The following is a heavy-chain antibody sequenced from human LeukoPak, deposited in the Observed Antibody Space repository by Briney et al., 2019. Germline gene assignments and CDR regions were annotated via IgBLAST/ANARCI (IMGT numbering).Heavy chain of an antibody. CDR2: IHHGGST. CDR1: GVSFSGYY. D-gene: IGHD6-19*01. CDR3: ATGQNSTGSYGFDY. V-gene: IGHV4-34*01. J-gene: IGHJ4*02. Sequence: PSETLSLTCAVYGVSFSGYYWSWIRQPPGKGLEWIGEIHHGGSTNHNPSLKSRVTISVDTSKNQFSLKLSSVTAADTAVYYCATGQNSTGSYGFDYWGQGTLVTVSS.